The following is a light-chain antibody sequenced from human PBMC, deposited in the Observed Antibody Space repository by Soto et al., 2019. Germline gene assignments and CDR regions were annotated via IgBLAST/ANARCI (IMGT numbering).Light chain of an antibody. CDR1: RSFASSS. CDR2: AAS. Sequence: EIVLTQSPATLSLSPGERATLSCRASRSFASSSLSWYQHKPGQAPSLLIYAASSRATGIPDRFIGSGSGTDFTLTISRLEPDDSAVYYCHHYDSSPPYTFGQGTKLEIK. J-gene: IGKJ2*01. V-gene: IGKV3-20*01. CDR3: HHYDSSPPYT.